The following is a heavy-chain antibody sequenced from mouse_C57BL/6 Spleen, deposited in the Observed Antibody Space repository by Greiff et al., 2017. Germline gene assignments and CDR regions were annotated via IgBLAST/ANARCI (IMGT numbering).Heavy chain of an antibody. Sequence: EVQLQQSGPELVKPGASVQIPCKASGYTFTDYNMDWVKQSHGKSLEWIGDINPNNGGTTYNQKFKGKATFTVDKSYSTAYMELRSLTSDDTAGYYCARVRNWYFDVWGTGTTVTVSS. V-gene: IGHV1-18*01. CDR1: GYTFTDYN. CDR2: INPNNGGT. J-gene: IGHJ1*03. CDR3: ARVRNWYFDV.